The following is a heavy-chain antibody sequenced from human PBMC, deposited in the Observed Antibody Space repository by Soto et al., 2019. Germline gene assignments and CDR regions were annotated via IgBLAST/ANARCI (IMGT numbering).Heavy chain of an antibody. CDR3: ATYYYGSGSYYIPWDGMDV. CDR2: FDPEDGET. CDR1: GYTLTELS. J-gene: IGHJ6*02. Sequence: ASVKVSCKVSGYTLTELSMHWVRQAPGKGLEWMGGFDPEDGETIYAQKFQGRVTMTEDTSTDTAYMELSSLRSEDTAVYYCATYYYGSGSYYIPWDGMDVWGQGTTVTVSS. D-gene: IGHD3-10*01. V-gene: IGHV1-24*01.